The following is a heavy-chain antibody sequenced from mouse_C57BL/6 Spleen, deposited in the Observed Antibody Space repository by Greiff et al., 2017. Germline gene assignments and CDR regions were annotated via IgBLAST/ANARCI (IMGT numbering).Heavy chain of an antibody. CDR2: INYDGSST. J-gene: IGHJ1*03. Sequence: EVKLVESEGGLVQPGSSMKLSCTASGFTFSDYYMAWVRQVPEKGLEWVANINYDGSSTYYLDSLKSRFIISRDNAKNMLYLQMSSLKSEDTATYYCARESDGYYRYFDVWGTGTTVTVSS. CDR1: GFTFSDYY. D-gene: IGHD2-3*01. V-gene: IGHV5-16*01. CDR3: ARESDGYYRYFDV.